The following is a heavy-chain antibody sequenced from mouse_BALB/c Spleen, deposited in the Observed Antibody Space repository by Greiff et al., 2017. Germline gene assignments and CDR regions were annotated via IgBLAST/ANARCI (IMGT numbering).Heavy chain of an antibody. CDR1: GFNIKDTY. J-gene: IGHJ2*01. D-gene: IGHD4-1*01. Sequence: DVKLVESGAELVKPGASVKLSCTASGFNIKDTYMHWVKQRPEQGLEWIGRIDPANGNTKYDPKFQGKATITADTSSNTAYLQLSSLTSEDTAVYYCARWDRLDYWGQGTTLTVSS. CDR2: IDPANGNT. CDR3: ARWDRLDY. V-gene: IGHV14-3*02.